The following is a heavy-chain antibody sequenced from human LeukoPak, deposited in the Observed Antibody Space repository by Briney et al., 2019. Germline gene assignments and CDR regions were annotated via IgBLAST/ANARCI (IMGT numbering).Heavy chain of an antibody. J-gene: IGHJ5*02. CDR2: IYPGDSDT. CDR1: GYSFTEYW. D-gene: IGHD6-19*01. CDR3: ARRSSGWFA. V-gene: IGHV5-51*01. Sequence: GESLKISCKASGYSFTEYWIGWVRQMPGKGLEWIGIIYPGDSDTRYSPSFQGQVTISADKSITTAYLQLSSLKASDTAMYYCARRSSGWFAWGQGTLVTVSS.